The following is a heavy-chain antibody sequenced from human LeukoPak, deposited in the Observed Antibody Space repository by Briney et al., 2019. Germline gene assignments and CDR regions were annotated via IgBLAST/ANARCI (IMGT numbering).Heavy chain of an antibody. CDR3: ARGLSSDYWYFDL. J-gene: IGHJ2*01. CDR2: IYYSGSS. Sequence: SETLSLTCTVSGCSLSSYYWSWIRQPPGKGLEWVACIYYSGSSNYNPSLKSRVTISVDTSKSQLSLKLSSVTAADTAVYYCARGLSSDYWYFDLGGGGTLVTLSS. D-gene: IGHD6-19*01. V-gene: IGHV4-59*01. CDR1: GCSLSSYY.